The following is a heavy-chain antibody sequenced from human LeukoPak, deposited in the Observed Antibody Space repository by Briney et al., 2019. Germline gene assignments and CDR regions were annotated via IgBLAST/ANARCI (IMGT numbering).Heavy chain of an antibody. J-gene: IGHJ6*03. V-gene: IGHV3-23*01. Sequence: GGSLRLSCAASGFTFSNYAMSWVRQAPGGGLEWVSAISGNGDTTFHADSVKGRFTPSRDNSKNTLSLQMSGLRVEDSAVYFCAKDTSAWWYHRAYMNVWGTGTTVTVSS. CDR1: GFTFSNYA. CDR3: AKDTSAWWYHRAYMNV. CDR2: ISGNGDTT. D-gene: IGHD2-15*01.